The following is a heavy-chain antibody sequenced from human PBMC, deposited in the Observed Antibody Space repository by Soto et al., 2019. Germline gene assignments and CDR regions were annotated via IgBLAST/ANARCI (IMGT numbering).Heavy chain of an antibody. CDR1: GGSFSGYY. Sequence: PSETLSLTCAVYGGSFSGYYWNWIRQSPGKGLEWVGEITHSGSTNYSPSLESRVTLSLDTSENQFSLKLTSVTAADTAVYYCARVGGSSYNLYGLDVWGQGTTVTVSS. CDR2: ITHSGST. J-gene: IGHJ6*02. V-gene: IGHV4-34*01. D-gene: IGHD5-18*01. CDR3: ARVGGSSYNLYGLDV.